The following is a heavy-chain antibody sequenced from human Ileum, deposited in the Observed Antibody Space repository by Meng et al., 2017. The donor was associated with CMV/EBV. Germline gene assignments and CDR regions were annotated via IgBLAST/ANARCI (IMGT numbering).Heavy chain of an antibody. V-gene: IGHV3-21*01. CDR1: GFSFNNYS. J-gene: IGHJ4*02. CDR3: ARPLELSDGNYVYYFDY. Sequence: GESLKISSTASGFSFNNYSMNWVRQAPGKGLEWVSSISSSSSYIYQADSVKGRFTISRDNAKNSLYLQMSSLRAEDTAVYYCARPLELSDGNYVYYFDYWGQGTLVTVSS. CDR2: ISSSSSYI. D-gene: IGHD3-16*01.